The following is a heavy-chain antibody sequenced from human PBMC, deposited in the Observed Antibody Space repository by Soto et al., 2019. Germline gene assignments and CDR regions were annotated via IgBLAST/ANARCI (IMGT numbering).Heavy chain of an antibody. Sequence: VGSLGLSCAASGFPFSSYSMNWVRPAPGEGLEWVSSISSSSSYIYYADSVKGRFTISRDNAKNSLYLQMNSLRAEDTAVYYCARDQERPIFDYWGQGTLVTVSS. V-gene: IGHV3-21*01. CDR3: ARDQERPIFDY. J-gene: IGHJ4*02. D-gene: IGHD1-1*01. CDR2: ISSSSSYI. CDR1: GFPFSSYS.